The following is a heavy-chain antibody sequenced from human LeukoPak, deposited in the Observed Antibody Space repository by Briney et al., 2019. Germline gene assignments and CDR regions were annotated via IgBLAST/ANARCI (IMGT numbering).Heavy chain of an antibody. CDR2: IYYSGST. D-gene: IGHD4-17*01. V-gene: IGHV4-59*11. Sequence: SETLSLTCTVSGDSISSHYWSWIRQPPGKGLEWVGYIYYSGSTNYNPSLKSRVTISVDTSKNQFSLKLSSVTAADTAVDFCARSGDLNTERAFDIWGQGKMVTVSS. CDR1: GDSISSHY. J-gene: IGHJ3*02. CDR3: ARSGDLNTERAFDI.